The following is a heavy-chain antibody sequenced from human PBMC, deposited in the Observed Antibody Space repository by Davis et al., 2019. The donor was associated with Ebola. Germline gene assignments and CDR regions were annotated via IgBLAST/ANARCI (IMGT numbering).Heavy chain of an antibody. CDR1: GFIFSTYV. J-gene: IGHJ2*01. V-gene: IGHV3-23*01. D-gene: IGHD4-17*01. CDR2: GTSADT. CDR3: TRHVSGDFWYFDL. Sequence: GESLKISCSASGFIFSTYVMSWVRQAPGKGLEWVSTYGTSADTYYADSVKGRFTISRDNSKNTLYLQMNSLRAEDTAVYYCTRHVSGDFWYFDLWGRGTLVTVSS.